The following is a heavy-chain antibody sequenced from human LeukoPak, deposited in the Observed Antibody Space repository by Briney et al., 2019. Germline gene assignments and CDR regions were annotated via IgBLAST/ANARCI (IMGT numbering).Heavy chain of an antibody. D-gene: IGHD3-3*01. CDR2: ISSSSSYI. J-gene: IGHJ4*02. V-gene: IGHV3-21*01. Sequence: GGSLRLSCAASGFTFSSYSMNWVRQAPGKGLEWVSSISSSSSYIYYADSVKGRFTISRDNAKNSLYLQMNSLRAEDTAVYYCASQRLRFLEWFPDYWGQGTLVTVSS. CDR1: GFTFSSYS. CDR3: ASQRLRFLEWFPDY.